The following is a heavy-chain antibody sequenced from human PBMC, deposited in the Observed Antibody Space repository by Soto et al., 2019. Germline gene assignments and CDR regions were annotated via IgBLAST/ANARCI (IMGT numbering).Heavy chain of an antibody. CDR3: TLGSWSAETFDI. CDR1: GGTFSTYT. Sequence: QVQLVQSGAEVKKPGSSVKVSCKASGGTFSTYTIIWVRQAPGQGLEWMGRILPMLDITNSAQRFQGRVTITAGKSTSTDYLELSSLRSEDTAVYYCTLGSWSAETFDIWGRGTMVTVSS. J-gene: IGHJ3*02. D-gene: IGHD6-13*01. V-gene: IGHV1-69*02. CDR2: ILPMLDIT.